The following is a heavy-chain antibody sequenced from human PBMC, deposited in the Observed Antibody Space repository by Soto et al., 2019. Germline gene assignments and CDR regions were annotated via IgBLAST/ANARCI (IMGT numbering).Heavy chain of an antibody. J-gene: IGHJ6*01. D-gene: IGHD5-12*01. V-gene: IGHV3-33*01. CDR1: GFTFNTYG. CDR3: VRLLVAAVRVLCHNGMDI. CDR2: IWYDGNTK. Sequence: QIQLVESGGGVVQPGRSLRLSCAASGFTFNTYGFNWVRQAPGKGLEWVAVIWYDGNTKYYADSVKGRFTTSRDNLKNTRPLHMICLTAEVPAVSYCVRLLVAAVRVLCHNGMDIWGQGTLVTVSS.